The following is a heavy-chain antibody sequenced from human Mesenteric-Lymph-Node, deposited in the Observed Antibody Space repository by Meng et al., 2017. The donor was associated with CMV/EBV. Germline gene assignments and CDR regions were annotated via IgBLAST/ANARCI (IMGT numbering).Heavy chain of an antibody. V-gene: IGHV3-7*01. D-gene: IGHD2-15*01. CDR1: GFTFSSSW. CDR3: ARGGWNFDY. CDR2: IKQDGSEK. Sequence: GGSLRLSCGASGFTFSSSWMSWVRQAPGKGLEWVANIKQDGSEKYYVDSVKGRFTISRDSAKNSLYLQMNSLRAEDTAVYYCARGGWNFDYWGQGTLVTVSS. J-gene: IGHJ4*02.